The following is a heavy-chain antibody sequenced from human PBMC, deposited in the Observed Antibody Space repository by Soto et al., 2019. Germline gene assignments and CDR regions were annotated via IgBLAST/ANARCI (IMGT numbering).Heavy chain of an antibody. J-gene: IGHJ4*02. CDR2: ISSSGSTI. D-gene: IGHD6-19*01. V-gene: IGHV3-48*03. CDR3: ATISTSSGFDY. Sequence: GGSLRLSCAASGFTFSSYEMNWVRQAPGKGLEWVSYISSSGSTIYYADSVKGRFTISRDNAKNSLYLQMNSLRAEDTAVYYCATISTSSGFDYWGQGTLVTVSS. CDR1: GFTFSSYE.